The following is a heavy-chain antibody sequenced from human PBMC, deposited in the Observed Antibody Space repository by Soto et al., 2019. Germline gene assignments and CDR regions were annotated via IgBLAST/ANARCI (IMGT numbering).Heavy chain of an antibody. CDR1: GYSFTSYW. CDR2: IDPSDSYT. D-gene: IGHD2-21*01. V-gene: IGHV5-10-1*01. Sequence: PGESLKISCKGSGYSFTSYWISWVRQMPGKGLKWMGRIDPSDSYTNYSPSFQGHVTISADKSISTAYLQWSSLKASDTAMYYCARGDSGDSGSPASHYYSGLDVWGQGTTVTVSS. J-gene: IGHJ6*02. CDR3: ARGDSGDSGSPASHYYSGLDV.